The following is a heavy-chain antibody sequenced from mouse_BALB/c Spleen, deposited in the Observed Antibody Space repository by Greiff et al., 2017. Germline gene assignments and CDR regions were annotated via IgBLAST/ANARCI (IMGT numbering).Heavy chain of an antibody. CDR3: ARYDGSRGFAY. J-gene: IGHJ3*01. Sequence: VQLQQSGAELVRPGALVKLSCKASGFNIKDYYMHWVKQRPEQGLEWIGWIDPENGNTIYDPKFQGKASITADTSSNTAYLQLSSLTSEDTAVYYCARYDGSRGFAYWGQGTLVTVSA. V-gene: IGHV14-1*02. CDR2: IDPENGNT. CDR1: GFNIKDYY. D-gene: IGHD1-1*01.